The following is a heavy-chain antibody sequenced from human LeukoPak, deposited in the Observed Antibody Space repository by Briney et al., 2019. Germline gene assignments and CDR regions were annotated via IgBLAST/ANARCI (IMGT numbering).Heavy chain of an antibody. CDR1: GGSISSYY. Sequence: PSETLSLTCTVSGGSISSYYWSWTRQPPGKGLEWIGYIYYSGSTNYNPSLKSRVTISVDTSKNQFSLKLSSVTAADTAVYYCARKKSYYGSVSGEAFDIWGQGTMVTVSS. CDR3: ARKKSYYGSVSGEAFDI. D-gene: IGHD3-10*01. J-gene: IGHJ3*02. CDR2: IYYSGST. V-gene: IGHV4-59*01.